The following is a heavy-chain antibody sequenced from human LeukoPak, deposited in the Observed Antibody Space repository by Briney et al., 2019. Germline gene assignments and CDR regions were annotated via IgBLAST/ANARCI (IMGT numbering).Heavy chain of an antibody. J-gene: IGHJ3*02. CDR1: GFPFNTYW. Sequence: GGSLRLSCAASGFPFNTYWMTWVRQAPGKGLEWVANIKEDGSEGHYVDSVKGRFTISRDNAKNSLFLQMNSLRVADTAVYYCTPEVWELQGASDIWGQGTMVTVSS. CDR2: IKEDGSEG. V-gene: IGHV3-7*01. D-gene: IGHD1-26*01. CDR3: TPEVWELQGASDI.